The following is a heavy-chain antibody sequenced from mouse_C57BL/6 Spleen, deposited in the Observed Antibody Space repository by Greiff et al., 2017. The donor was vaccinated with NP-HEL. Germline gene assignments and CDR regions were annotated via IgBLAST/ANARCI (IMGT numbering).Heavy chain of an antibody. V-gene: IGHV1-80*01. CDR3: ARSGLLRYFDY. D-gene: IGHD1-1*01. CDR2: IYPGDGDT. CDR1: GYAFSSYW. J-gene: IGHJ2*01. Sequence: VKLMESGAELVKPGASVKISCKASGYAFSSYWMNWVKQRPGKGLEWIGQIYPGDGDTNYNGKFKGKATLTADKSSSTAYMQLSSLTSEDSAVYFCARSGLLRYFDYWGQGTTLTVSS.